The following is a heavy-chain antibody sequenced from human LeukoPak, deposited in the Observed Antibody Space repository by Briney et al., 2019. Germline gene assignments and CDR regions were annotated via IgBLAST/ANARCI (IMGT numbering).Heavy chain of an antibody. Sequence: SETLSLTCTVSGGSISSYYWSWIRQPPGKGLEWIGYIYYSGSTNYNPSLKSRVTISVDTSKNQFSLKLSSVTAADTAVYYCARHAHCGGDCNDAFDIWGQGTMVSVSS. CDR2: IYYSGST. D-gene: IGHD2-21*01. CDR1: GGSISSYY. V-gene: IGHV4-59*01. CDR3: ARHAHCGGDCNDAFDI. J-gene: IGHJ3*02.